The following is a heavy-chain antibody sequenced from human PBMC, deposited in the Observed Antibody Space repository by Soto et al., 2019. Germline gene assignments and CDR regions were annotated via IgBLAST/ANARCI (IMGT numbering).Heavy chain of an antibody. D-gene: IGHD3-10*01. CDR2: LSHSGGT. CDR1: GASIGSGTYY. Sequence: QVQLQESGPGLVKPSQTLSLTCTVSGASIGSGTYYWHWIRQHPGKGLEWIGWLSHSGGTYYNPSLRRLMTISVDTSKDQFSLRLTAVTAADTAVYYCARGTRPDTRFGESIFDFWGQGTLVTVSS. J-gene: IGHJ4*02. V-gene: IGHV4-31*01. CDR3: ARGTRPDTRFGESIFDF.